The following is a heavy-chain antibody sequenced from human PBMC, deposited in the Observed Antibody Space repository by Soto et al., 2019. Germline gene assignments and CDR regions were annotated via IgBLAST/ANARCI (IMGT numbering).Heavy chain of an antibody. CDR1: GCAFRPYA. V-gene: IGHV3-23*01. D-gene: IGHD3-10*01. J-gene: IGHJ4*02. CDR2: ISGNGAKT. CDR3: PTDLYSWGSYYPKGFDY. Sequence: PACSLRLSGAASGCAFRPYAMSWVHQAPGKGLEWVSGISGNGAKTSYADSVKGRFTISRDNSKNTLYLQMNSLRAEDTAVYYCPTDLYSWGSYYPKGFDYRGQGALVTVSS.